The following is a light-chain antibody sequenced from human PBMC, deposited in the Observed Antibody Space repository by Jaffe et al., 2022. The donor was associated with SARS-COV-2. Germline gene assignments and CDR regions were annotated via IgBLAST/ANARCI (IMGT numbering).Light chain of an antibody. CDR2: GDT. Sequence: QSVLTQPPSVSGAPGQRVTFSCTGSSSNIGAGYDVHWYQQIPGTAPKLLIYGDTNRPSGVPDRFSGSKSGTSASLAISGLQAEDEADYYCQSYDSSLSGSVFGGGTKLTVL. CDR1: SSNIGAGYD. J-gene: IGLJ2*01. CDR3: QSYDSSLSGSV. V-gene: IGLV1-40*01.